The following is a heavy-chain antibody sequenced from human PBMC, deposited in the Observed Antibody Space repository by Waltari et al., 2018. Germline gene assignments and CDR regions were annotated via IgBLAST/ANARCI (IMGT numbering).Heavy chain of an antibody. V-gene: IGHV4-34*01. Sequence: QVQLQQWGAGLLKPSETLSLTCAVYGGSFSGYYWSWIRQPPGKGLEWIGEINHSGSTNYNPSLKSLVTISVDTSKNQFSLRLSSVTAADTAVYYCAQNYQPQSAYFDYWGQGTLVTVSS. CDR2: INHSGST. J-gene: IGHJ4*02. D-gene: IGHD1-7*01. CDR3: AQNYQPQSAYFDY. CDR1: GGSFSGYY.